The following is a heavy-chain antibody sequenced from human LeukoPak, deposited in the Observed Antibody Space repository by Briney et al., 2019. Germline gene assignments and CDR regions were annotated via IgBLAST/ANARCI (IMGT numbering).Heavy chain of an antibody. CDR3: ARARGYSYGYSDY. CDR1: GFTFSSYS. V-gene: IGHV3-48*01. Sequence: PGGSLRLSCAAPGFTFSSYSMNWVRQAPGKGLEWVAYISSSSNTIDSADSVKGRFTISRDNAKNSLYLQVNSLRAEDTAVYYCARARGYSYGYSDYWGQGTLVTVSS. CDR2: ISSSSNTI. J-gene: IGHJ4*02. D-gene: IGHD5-18*01.